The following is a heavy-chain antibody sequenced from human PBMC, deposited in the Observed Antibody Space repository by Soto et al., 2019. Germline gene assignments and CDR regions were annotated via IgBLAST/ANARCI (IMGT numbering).Heavy chain of an antibody. CDR1: GFTFSTYA. CDR2: ISGSGRST. V-gene: IGHV3-23*01. D-gene: IGHD2-2*01. J-gene: IGHJ4*02. Sequence: PGESLKISCAASGFTFSTYAMSWVRQAPGKGLEWVSTISGSGRSTYYADSVKGRFTISRDNAKNTLYVQMNSLRAEDTAVYYCAKGAKYQLVAIEYWGQGTPGTVSS. CDR3: AKGAKYQLVAIEY.